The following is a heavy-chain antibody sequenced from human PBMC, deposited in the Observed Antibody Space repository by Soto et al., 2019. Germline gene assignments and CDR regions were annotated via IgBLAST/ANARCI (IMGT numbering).Heavy chain of an antibody. D-gene: IGHD6-6*01. J-gene: IGHJ3*02. CDR3: ARGSPYYSSTYYDAFDI. V-gene: IGHV1-8*01. CDR1: GYTFTSYD. CDR2: MNPNSGNT. Sequence: ASVKVSCKASGYTFTSYDINWVRQATGQGLEWMGWMNPNSGNTGYAQKFQGRVTMTRNTSISTAYMELSSLRSEDTAVYYCARGSPYYSSTYYDAFDIWGQGTMVTVSS.